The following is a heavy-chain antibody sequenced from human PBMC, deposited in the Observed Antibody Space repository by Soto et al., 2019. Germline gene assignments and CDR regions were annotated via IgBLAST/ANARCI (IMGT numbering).Heavy chain of an antibody. CDR2: IVAFNGKT. Sequence: ASVKVSCKASGGTFSSYAISWVRQAPGQGLEWMGGIVAFNGKTNYAQKFQGRVTMTTDTSTSTAYMELRSLRSDDTAVYYCARFLEWPWDWFDPWGQGTLVTVSS. D-gene: IGHD3-3*01. J-gene: IGHJ5*02. V-gene: IGHV1-18*01. CDR1: GGTFSSYA. CDR3: ARFLEWPWDWFDP.